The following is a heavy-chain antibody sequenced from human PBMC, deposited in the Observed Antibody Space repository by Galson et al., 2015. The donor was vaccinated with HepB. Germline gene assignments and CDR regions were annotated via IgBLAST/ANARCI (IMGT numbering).Heavy chain of an antibody. CDR2: INLYNGNA. J-gene: IGHJ5*02. Sequence: SVKVSCKASGYTFTTYGITWVRQAPGQGLEWMGWINLYNGNAHYAQNLQGRVTITTDTSTSTAYMELRSLRSDDTAVYYCARVGYYDNGGYYYDWFDPWGQGTQVIVSS. V-gene: IGHV1-18*01. CDR3: ARVGYYDNGGYYYDWFDP. CDR1: GYTFTTYG. D-gene: IGHD3-22*01.